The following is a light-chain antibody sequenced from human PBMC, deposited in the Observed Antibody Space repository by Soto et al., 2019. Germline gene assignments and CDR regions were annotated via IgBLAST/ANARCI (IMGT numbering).Light chain of an antibody. J-gene: IGKJ2*01. CDR1: QSVSSY. V-gene: IGKV3-11*01. CDR2: DAS. CDR3: QPRSNWPPYT. Sequence: EIVLTQSPATLSLSPGERATLSCRASQSVSSYLAWYQQKPGQAPRLLIYDASNRSTGIQATFSGRGSGTDSTPAISSPEPEAFAVSYDQPRSNWPPYTCGQGTKLDIK.